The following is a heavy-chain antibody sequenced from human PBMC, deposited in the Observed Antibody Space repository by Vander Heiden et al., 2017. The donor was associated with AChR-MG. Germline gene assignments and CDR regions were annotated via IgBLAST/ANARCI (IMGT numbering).Heavy chain of an antibody. V-gene: IGHV3-21*01. D-gene: IGHD2-15*01. Sequence: EVQLVASGGGLVKPGGSLRLSCAASGFTFGSYSMNWVRQAPGKGLEGVSSISSSSSYIYYADSVKGRFTISRDNAKNSLYLQMNSLRAEDTAVYYCARVSDRVVAAAFDYWGQGTLVTVSS. CDR1: GFTFGSYS. J-gene: IGHJ4*02. CDR2: ISSSSSYI. CDR3: ARVSDRVVAAAFDY.